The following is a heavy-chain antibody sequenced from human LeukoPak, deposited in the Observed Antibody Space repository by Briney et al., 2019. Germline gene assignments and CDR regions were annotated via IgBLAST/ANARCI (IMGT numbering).Heavy chain of an antibody. CDR1: GGSISSYY. CDR2: IYYSGST. V-gene: IGHV4-59*01. J-gene: IGHJ4*02. D-gene: IGHD3-10*01. CDR3: ARGVRGVTLVYFDY. Sequence: SETLSLTCTVSGGSISSYYWSWIRQPPGKGLEWIGYIYYSGSTNYNPSLKSRVTISVDTSKNQFSLKLSSVTAADTAVYYCARGVRGVTLVYFDYWGQGTLSPSPQ.